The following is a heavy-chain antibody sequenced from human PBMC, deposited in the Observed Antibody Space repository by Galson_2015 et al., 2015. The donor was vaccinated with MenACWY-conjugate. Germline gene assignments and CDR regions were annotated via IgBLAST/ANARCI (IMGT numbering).Heavy chain of an antibody. CDR3: TSARISGGGRPYSDN. V-gene: IGHV3-15*01. CDR1: GFSFSNVW. Sequence: SLRLSCAATGFSFSNVWMSWVRQAPGKGPEWVARIKSRAGGEKTDYAAAVRVRFSISPDDARNTLNLQLNSLKTDDTDMYYCTSARISGGGRPYSDNWGQGTLVTVSS. CDR2: IKSRAGGEKT. J-gene: IGHJ4*02. D-gene: IGHD3-16*01.